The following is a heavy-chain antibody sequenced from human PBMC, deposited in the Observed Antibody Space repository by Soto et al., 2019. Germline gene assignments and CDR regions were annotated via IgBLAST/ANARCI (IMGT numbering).Heavy chain of an antibody. CDR3: ARDWSRYYDNSGLIWFY. J-gene: IGHJ4*02. D-gene: IGHD3-22*01. Sequence: ASVKVSCKASGYTFRSYGIIWVRQAPGQGLEWVGWISAYNGDTHYAPKFQDRITLTTETSTDTAYMELRSLRLDDTAVYYCARDWSRYYDNSGLIWFYWGQGSLVTVSS. CDR2: ISAYNGDT. CDR1: GYTFRSYG. V-gene: IGHV1-18*04.